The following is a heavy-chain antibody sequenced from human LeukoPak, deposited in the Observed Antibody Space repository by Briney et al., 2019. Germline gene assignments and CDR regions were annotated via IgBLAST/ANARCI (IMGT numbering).Heavy chain of an antibody. CDR3: AKARAGDITAAFNY. D-gene: IGHD6-13*01. Sequence: PGGSLRLSCSASGSIFSTYTMYWVRQAPGKGLEYVSVINGDGRTTYYADSVKGRFTISRDNSQNTLYLQMNSLRAEDTAIYYCAKARAGDITAAFNYWGQGTLVTVSS. CDR1: GSIFSTYT. CDR2: INGDGRTT. V-gene: IGHV3-64*04. J-gene: IGHJ4*02.